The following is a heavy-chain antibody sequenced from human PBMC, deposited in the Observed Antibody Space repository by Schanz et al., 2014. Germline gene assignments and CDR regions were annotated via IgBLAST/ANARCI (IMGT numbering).Heavy chain of an antibody. D-gene: IGHD2-8*01. V-gene: IGHV3-23*01. CDR3: TTDNGHFAFDF. J-gene: IGHJ3*01. CDR1: GFTFSSYA. Sequence: EVQLLESGGGLVQPGGSLRLSCAASGFTFSSYAMSWVRQAPGKGLEWVSAISGSGGNTYYADSVKGRFTISRDNSKNTVYIQMNSLRAEDTAVYYCTTDNGHFAFDFWGQGTMVTVSS. CDR2: ISGSGGNT.